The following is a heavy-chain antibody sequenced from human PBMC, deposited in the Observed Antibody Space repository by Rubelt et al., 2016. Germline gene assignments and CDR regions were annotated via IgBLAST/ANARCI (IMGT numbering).Heavy chain of an antibody. CDR3: ARGNGGWFGGDHGMDV. V-gene: IGHV4-39*07. D-gene: IGHD3-10*01. J-gene: IGHJ6*02. Sequence: QLQLQESGPGLVKPSETLSLTCTVSGGSISSSSYYWGWIRQPPGKGLGWIGRIYYSGRTYYNPSLKGRVTIAVDTSKNQFSLRLRFVTVADTAVYYGARGNGGWFGGDHGMDVWGQGTTVTVSS. CDR2: IYYSGRT. CDR1: GGSISSSSYY.